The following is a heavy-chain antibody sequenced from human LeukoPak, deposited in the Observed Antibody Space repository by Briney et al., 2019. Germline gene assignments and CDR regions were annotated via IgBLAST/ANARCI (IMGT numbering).Heavy chain of an antibody. CDR1: GGSISSYY. CDR3: AREVYSGSYRTRLDWFDP. D-gene: IGHD1-26*01. V-gene: IGHV4-4*07. CDR2: IYTSGST. J-gene: IGHJ5*02. Sequence: SETLSLTCTVSGGSISSYYWSWIRQPAGKGLEWIGRIYTSGSTNYNPSLKSRVTMSVDTSKNQFSLKLSSVTAADTAVYYCAREVYSGSYRTRLDWFDPWGQGTLVTVSS.